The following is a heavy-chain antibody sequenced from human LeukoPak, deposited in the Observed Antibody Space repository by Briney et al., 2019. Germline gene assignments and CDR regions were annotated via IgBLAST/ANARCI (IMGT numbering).Heavy chain of an antibody. CDR1: GFTFSSYS. V-gene: IGHV3-21*01. CDR2: ISSSSSYI. D-gene: IGHD4-17*01. CDR3: ASSAVTHSVYYFDY. J-gene: IGHJ4*02. Sequence: GGSLRLSCAASGFTFSSYSMNWVRQAPGKGLEWVSSISSSSSYIYYADSVKGRFTISRDNAKNSLYLQMNSLRAEDTAVYNCASSAVTHSVYYFDYWGQGTLVTVSS.